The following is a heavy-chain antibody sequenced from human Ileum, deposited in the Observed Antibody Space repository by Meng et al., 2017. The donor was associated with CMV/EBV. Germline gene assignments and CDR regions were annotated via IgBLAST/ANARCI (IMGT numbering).Heavy chain of an antibody. J-gene: IGHJ2*01. CDR3: ARSRVYWYFDL. V-gene: IGHV4-34*01. Sequence: QEQLQHGGAGLLKHSETLSLTCAVYGGSFSDYYWSWIRQPPGKGLEWIGEISHSGITNYNPSLKSRVTISIDTSKKQFSLKLSSVTAADTAVYYCARSRVYWYFDLWGRGTLVTVSS. CDR2: ISHSGIT. CDR1: GGSFSDYY.